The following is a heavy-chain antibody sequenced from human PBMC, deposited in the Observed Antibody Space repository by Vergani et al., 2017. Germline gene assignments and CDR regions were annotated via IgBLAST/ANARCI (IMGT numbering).Heavy chain of an antibody. J-gene: IGHJ3*02. CDR1: GFTFNVYH. D-gene: IGHD1-14*01. Sequence: QEQLVESGGGLVKPGGSLRLSCEASGFTFNVYHMSWARQAPGKGLECVSYISVSGTSIHYADPVKGRFTISRDNAKSSLSLQMHNLTAEDTAVYFCARVGTWAFDIWGQGTVVTVSS. CDR2: ISVSGTSI. CDR3: ARVGTWAFDI. V-gene: IGHV3-11*01.